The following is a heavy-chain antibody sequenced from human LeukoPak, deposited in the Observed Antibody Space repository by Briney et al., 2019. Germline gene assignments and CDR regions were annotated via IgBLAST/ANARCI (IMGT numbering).Heavy chain of an antibody. Sequence: PGRSLRLSCAASGFTFSTYGMHWVRQAPGKGLEWVAVIWYDGTNRYYADSVKGRFTISRDNSKNTLYLQMNSLRAEDTAVYYCARDTGRDYWGQGTLVTVSS. CDR3: ARDTGRDY. CDR2: IWYDGTNR. D-gene: IGHD1-14*01. J-gene: IGHJ4*02. CDR1: GFTFSTYG. V-gene: IGHV3-33*01.